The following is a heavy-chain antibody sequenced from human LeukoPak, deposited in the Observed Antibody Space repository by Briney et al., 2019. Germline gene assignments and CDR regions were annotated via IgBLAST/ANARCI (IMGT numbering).Heavy chain of an antibody. CDR2: IIPILGIA. J-gene: IGHJ4*02. Sequence: SVKVSCKASGGTFSSYAISWVRQAPGQGLEWMGRIIPILGIANYAQKFQGRVTTTADKSTSTAYMELSSLRSEDTAVYYCAKGPSTPTTVTSPFDYWGQGTLVTVSS. V-gene: IGHV1-69*04. D-gene: IGHD4-17*01. CDR3: AKGPSTPTTVTSPFDY. CDR1: GGTFSSYA.